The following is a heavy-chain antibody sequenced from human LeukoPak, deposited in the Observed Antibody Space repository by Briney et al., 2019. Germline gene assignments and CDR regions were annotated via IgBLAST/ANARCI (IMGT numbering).Heavy chain of an antibody. V-gene: IGHV3-23*01. J-gene: IGHJ3*02. Sequence: GGSLRLSCAASGFTFSSYYMTWVRQAPGKGLEWVSGISDNGDGTYYADSVKGRFTISRDNSKNTLYLQMNSLRAEDTAVYYCAKDGATIFGVVIRDSDAFDIWGQGTMVTVSS. CDR3: AKDGATIFGVVIRDSDAFDI. D-gene: IGHD3-3*01. CDR2: ISDNGDGT. CDR1: GFTFSSYY.